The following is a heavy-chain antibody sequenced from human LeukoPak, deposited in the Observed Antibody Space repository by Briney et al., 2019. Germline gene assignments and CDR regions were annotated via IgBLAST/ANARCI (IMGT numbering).Heavy chain of an antibody. V-gene: IGHV4-59*11. Sequence: PSETLSLTCTVSGGSISSHYWSWIRQPPGKGLEWIGYVYYSGSTSYNPSLKSRVTISVDTSKNQFSLKLSSVTAADTAVYYCASGLDPWGQGTLVTVSS. J-gene: IGHJ5*02. CDR2: VYYSGST. CDR1: GGSISSHY. CDR3: ASGLDP.